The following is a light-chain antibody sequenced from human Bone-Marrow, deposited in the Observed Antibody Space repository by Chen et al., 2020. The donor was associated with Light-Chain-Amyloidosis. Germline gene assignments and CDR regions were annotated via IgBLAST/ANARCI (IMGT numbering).Light chain of an antibody. CDR3: SSYTITNTLV. CDR2: EVT. V-gene: IGLV2-14*01. CDR1: SSDVGGDSH. Sequence: QSALTQPASVSGSPGQSITISCTGTSSDVGGDSHVSWYTQHPDKAPKLMIYEVTNRPSWVPDRFSGSKSDNTASLTISGLQTEDEADYFCSSYTITNTLVFGSGTRVTVL. J-gene: IGLJ1*01.